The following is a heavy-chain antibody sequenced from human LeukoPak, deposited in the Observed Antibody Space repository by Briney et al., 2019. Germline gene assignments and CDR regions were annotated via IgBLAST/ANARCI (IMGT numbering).Heavy chain of an antibody. CDR2: ISGSGGST. CDR3: AKGSSYYYDSSGYYGH. J-gene: IGHJ4*02. Sequence: GGSLRLSCAASGFTFSSYAMSWVRQAPGKGLEWVSAISGSGGSTYYADSVKGRFTISRDNSKNTLYLQMNSLRAEDTAVYYCAKGSSYYYDSSGYYGHWGQGTLVTVS. D-gene: IGHD3-22*01. CDR1: GFTFSSYA. V-gene: IGHV3-23*01.